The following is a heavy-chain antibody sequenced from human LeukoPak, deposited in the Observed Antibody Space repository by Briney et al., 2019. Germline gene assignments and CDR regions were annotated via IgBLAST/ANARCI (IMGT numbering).Heavy chain of an antibody. CDR1: GFTFSSYA. CDR3: ATSPGYSSSWYPFDY. V-gene: IGHV3-30*02. J-gene: IGHJ4*02. D-gene: IGHD6-13*01. CDR2: IRYDGSNK. Sequence: QPGGSLRLSCAASGFTFSSYAMHWVRQAPGKGLEWVAFIRYDGSNKYYADSVKGRFTISRDNSKNTLYLQMNSLRAEDTAVYYCATSPGYSSSWYPFDYWGQGTLVTVSS.